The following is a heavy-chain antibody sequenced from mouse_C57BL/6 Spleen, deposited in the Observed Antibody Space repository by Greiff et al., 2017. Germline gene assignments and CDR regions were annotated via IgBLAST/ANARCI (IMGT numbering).Heavy chain of an antibody. V-gene: IGHV2-2*01. Sequence: VQLQQSGPGLVQPSQSLSITCTVSGFSLTSYGVHWVRQSPGKGLEWLGVIWSGGSTYYNAAFISRLSISKDNSKSQVFFKMNRLQADDTAIYYCARNWDFDYWGQGTTLTVSS. CDR2: IWSGGST. CDR1: GFSLTSYG. J-gene: IGHJ2*01. CDR3: ARNWDFDY. D-gene: IGHD4-1*01.